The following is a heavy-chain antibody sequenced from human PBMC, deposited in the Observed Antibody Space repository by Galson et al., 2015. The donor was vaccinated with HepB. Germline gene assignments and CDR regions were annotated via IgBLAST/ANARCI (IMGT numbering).Heavy chain of an antibody. V-gene: IGHV3-30-3*01. Sequence: SLRLSCAASGFTFSSYAMHWVRQAPGKGLEWVAVISYDGSNKYYADSVKGRFTISRDNSKNTLYLQMNSLRAEDTAVYYCASGTTSSLDYWGQGTLVTVSS. CDR3: ASGTTSSLDY. CDR2: ISYDGSNK. CDR1: GFTFSSYA. D-gene: IGHD1/OR15-1a*01. J-gene: IGHJ4*02.